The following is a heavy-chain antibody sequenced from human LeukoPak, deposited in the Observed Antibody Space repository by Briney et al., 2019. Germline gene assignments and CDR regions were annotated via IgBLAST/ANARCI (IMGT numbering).Heavy chain of an antibody. D-gene: IGHD2-21*02. Sequence: GASVKVSCKASGYTFTSYYMHWVRQAPGQGLEWMGGIIPIFGTANYAQKFQGRVTITTDESTSTAYMELSSLRSEDTAVYYCASAALAYCGGDCYHTFDYWGQGTLVTVSS. CDR3: ASAALAYCGGDCYHTFDY. J-gene: IGHJ4*02. V-gene: IGHV1-69*05. CDR2: IIPIFGTA. CDR1: GYTFTSYY.